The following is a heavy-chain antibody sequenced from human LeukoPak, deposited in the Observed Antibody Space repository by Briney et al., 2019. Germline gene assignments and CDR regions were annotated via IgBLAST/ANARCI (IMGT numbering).Heavy chain of an antibody. CDR3: AREGASQDVRGFDS. J-gene: IGHJ4*02. CDR1: GLTFSSYA. CDR2: IYFNGRT. Sequence: GSLRLSCAASGLTFSSYAMSWVRQAPGKGLEWIGSIYFNGRTYYNPSLKSRVTISVDTPKNQFSLKLSSVTAADTAVYYCAREGASQDVRGFDSWGQGTQVTVSS. D-gene: IGHD3-10*02. V-gene: IGHV4-39*07.